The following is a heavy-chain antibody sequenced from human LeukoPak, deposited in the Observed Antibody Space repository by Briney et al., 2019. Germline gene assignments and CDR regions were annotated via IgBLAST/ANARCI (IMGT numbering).Heavy chain of an antibody. V-gene: IGHV3-30*02. J-gene: IGHJ3*02. CDR3: AKESSSGWHDAFDI. Sequence: GGSLRLCCAASGFTFSTYGMHWVRQAPGKGLEWVAFIRYDGSNKYYAGSVKGRFTISRDTSKNTLYLQMNSLRAEDTAVYYCAKESSSGWHDAFDIWGQGTMVTVSS. CDR2: IRYDGSNK. D-gene: IGHD6-19*01. CDR1: GFTFSTYG.